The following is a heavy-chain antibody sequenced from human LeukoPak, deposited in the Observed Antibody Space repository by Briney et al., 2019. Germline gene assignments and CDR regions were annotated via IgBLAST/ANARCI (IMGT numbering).Heavy chain of an antibody. J-gene: IGHJ3*02. Sequence: PSETLSLTCTVSGGSDSSGSYYWSWIRQPPGKGLEWIGYIYYSGSTNYNPSLKSRVTISVDTSKNQFSLKLSSVTAADTAVYYCARDVKPVYVWGSYYALDIWGQGTMVTVSS. D-gene: IGHD3-16*01. CDR3: ARDVKPVYVWGSYYALDI. CDR2: IYYSGST. CDR1: GGSDSSGSYY. V-gene: IGHV4-61*01.